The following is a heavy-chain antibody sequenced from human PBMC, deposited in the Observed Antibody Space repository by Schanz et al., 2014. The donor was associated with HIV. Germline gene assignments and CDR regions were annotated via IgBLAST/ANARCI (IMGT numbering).Heavy chain of an antibody. J-gene: IGHJ4*02. CDR1: RFSFRGYG. CDR3: AKVTPLRCLDY. V-gene: IGHV3-30*18. Sequence: QVQLVESGGGVVQPGRSLILSCAASRFSFRGYGMHWVRQTPGKGLEWVAVISYDGSNKYYVDSVKGRFTISRDDSKNTLYLQMNRLRPEDTAVYYCAKVTPLRCLDYWGQGTLVTVSS. CDR2: ISYDGSNK. D-gene: IGHD4-17*01.